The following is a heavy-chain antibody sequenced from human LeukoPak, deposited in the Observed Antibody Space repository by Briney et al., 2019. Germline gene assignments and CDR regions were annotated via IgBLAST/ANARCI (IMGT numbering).Heavy chain of an antibody. J-gene: IGHJ3*02. CDR2: LNGDVSDP. V-gene: IGHV3-74*01. Sequence: PGGSLRLSCAASGFTLSSYWMHWVRQVPGKGLVWVARLNGDVSDPTYADSVKGRFTISRDNAKNSLYLQMNSLRAEDTAVYYCAKSNGYGLVDIWGQGTMVTVSS. D-gene: IGHD3-10*01. CDR1: GFTLSSYW. CDR3: AKSNGYGLVDI.